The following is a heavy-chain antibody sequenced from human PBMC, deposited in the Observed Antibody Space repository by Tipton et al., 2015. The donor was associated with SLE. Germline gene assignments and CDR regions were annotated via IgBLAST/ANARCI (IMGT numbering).Heavy chain of an antibody. CDR1: GGSIGSGGHY. CDR2: IQYSGST. D-gene: IGHD5-18*01. Sequence: TLSLTCIVSGGSIGSGGHYWSWIRQQPGKGLESIAYIQYSGSTYYNPSLKSRVTISVDTSENQFSLKLNSVAAADTAVYYCARGGGYSYADFDYWGQGTLVTVSS. V-gene: IGHV4-30-4*01. J-gene: IGHJ4*02. CDR3: ARGGGYSYADFDY.